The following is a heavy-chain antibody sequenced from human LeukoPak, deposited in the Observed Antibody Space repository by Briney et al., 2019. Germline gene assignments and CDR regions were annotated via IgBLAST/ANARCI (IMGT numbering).Heavy chain of an antibody. Sequence: PSETLSLTCTVAGGSISSGGYYWTWIRQHPGKGLEWIGYIYYSGSTYYNPSLQSRVIISVDTSKNHFSLKLNSVTAVDTAVYYCARDRGYSYGLDSWGQGTLVTVSS. CDR1: GGSISSGGYY. CDR3: ARDRGYSYGLDS. CDR2: IYYSGST. J-gene: IGHJ4*02. D-gene: IGHD5-18*01. V-gene: IGHV4-31*03.